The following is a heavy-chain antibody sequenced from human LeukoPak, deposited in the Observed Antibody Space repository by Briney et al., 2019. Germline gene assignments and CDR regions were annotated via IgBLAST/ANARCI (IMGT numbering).Heavy chain of an antibody. J-gene: IGHJ6*03. CDR2: IYYSGST. CDR3: ARRGFYYGDYAVENYYYYMDV. D-gene: IGHD4-17*01. CDR1: GGSISSYY. V-gene: IGHV4-59*12. Sequence: SETLSLTCTVSGGSISSYYWSWIRQPPGKGLEWIGYIYYSGSTNYNPSLKSRVTISVDTSKNQFSLKLSSVTAADTAVYYCARRGFYYGDYAVENYYYYMDVWGKGTTVTISS.